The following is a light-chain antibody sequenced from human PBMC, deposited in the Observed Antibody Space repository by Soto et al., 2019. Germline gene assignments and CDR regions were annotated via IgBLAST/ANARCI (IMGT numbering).Light chain of an antibody. V-gene: IGKV1-5*03. J-gene: IGKJ2*01. CDR3: QQYNIWPPYT. CDR2: KAS. CDR1: QSISTW. Sequence: DIQMTQSPSTLSASVGDRVTITCRASQSISTWLAWYQQEPGKAPKLLIHKASSLQSGVPSRFSGSGSGTDFTLTISSLHPDDFATYYCQQYNIWPPYTFGQGTKVDIK.